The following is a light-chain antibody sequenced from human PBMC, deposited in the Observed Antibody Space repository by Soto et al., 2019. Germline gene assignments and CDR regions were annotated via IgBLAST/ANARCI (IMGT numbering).Light chain of an antibody. J-gene: IGKJ1*01. CDR2: GAS. CDR3: QRYDTSPT. CDR1: QSVSNNY. Sequence: EIVLTQPPGTLSLSAGERATLSCRASQSVSNNYLAWYQQKPGQVPTVLLYGASNRATGIPDRFSGSGSGTDFTLTISRLEPEDVAVYYCQRYDTSPTFGQGTKVDIK. V-gene: IGKV3-20*01.